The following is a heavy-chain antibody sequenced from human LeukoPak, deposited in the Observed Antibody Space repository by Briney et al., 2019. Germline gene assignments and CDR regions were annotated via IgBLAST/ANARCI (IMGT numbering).Heavy chain of an antibody. Sequence: HPGGSLRLSCAASGFTVSSNYMSWVRQAPGKGLEWVSVIYSGGSTYYADSVKGRFTISRDNSKNTLYLQMNSLRAEDTAVYYCARENMIVVAPDAFDIWGQGTMVTVSS. CDR1: GFTVSSNY. CDR2: IYSGGST. CDR3: ARENMIVVAPDAFDI. D-gene: IGHD3-22*01. J-gene: IGHJ3*02. V-gene: IGHV3-66*02.